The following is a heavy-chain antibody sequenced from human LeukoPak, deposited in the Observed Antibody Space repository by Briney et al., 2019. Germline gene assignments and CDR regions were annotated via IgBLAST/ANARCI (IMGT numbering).Heavy chain of an antibody. D-gene: IGHD6-19*01. Sequence: GGSLRLSCAASGFTFSSYGMNWVRQAPGKGLEWVSYIRSSGSTIYYADSVTGRFTISRDNAKNSLYLQMNSLRAEDTAVYYCARGDTSGWSDYWGQGTLVTVSS. V-gene: IGHV3-48*03. CDR1: GFTFSSYG. J-gene: IGHJ4*02. CDR2: IRSSGSTI. CDR3: ARGDTSGWSDY.